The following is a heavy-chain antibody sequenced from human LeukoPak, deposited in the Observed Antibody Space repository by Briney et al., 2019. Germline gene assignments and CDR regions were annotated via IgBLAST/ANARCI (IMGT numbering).Heavy chain of an antibody. Sequence: KPSETLSLTCTVSGGAINSYYWSWIRQPPGKGLEWISYLYYTGSPSYNPSLEGRVTISVDASRNQFSLKLRSVTAADTAVFFCARGHRTDAFDIWGQGTRVIVSS. J-gene: IGHJ3*02. CDR3: ARGHRTDAFDI. V-gene: IGHV4-59*01. CDR1: GGAINSYY. CDR2: LYYTGSP.